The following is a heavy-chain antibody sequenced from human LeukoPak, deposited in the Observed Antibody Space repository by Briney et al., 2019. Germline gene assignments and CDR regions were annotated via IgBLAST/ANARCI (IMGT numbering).Heavy chain of an antibody. Sequence: GGSLRLSCAASRFTFSSYAMSWVRQAPGKGLEWVSAISGSGGSTYYADSVKGRFTISRDNSKNTLYLQMNSLRAEDTAVYYCAKDADYYDFWSGYYFNYYYYYMDVWGKGTTVTVSS. CDR3: AKDADYYDFWSGYYFNYYYYYMDV. J-gene: IGHJ6*03. D-gene: IGHD3-3*01. CDR1: RFTFSSYA. V-gene: IGHV3-23*01. CDR2: ISGSGGST.